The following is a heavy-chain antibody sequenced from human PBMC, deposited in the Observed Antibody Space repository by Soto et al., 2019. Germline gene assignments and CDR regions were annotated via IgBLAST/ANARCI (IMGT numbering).Heavy chain of an antibody. CDR1: GYTFTGYY. Sequence: ASVKVSCKASGYTFTGYYMHWVRQAPGQGLEWMGWINPNSGGTNYAQKFQGWVTMTRDTSISTAYMELSRLRSDDTAVYYCARSEFTGYYYYGMDVWGQGTTVTVPS. J-gene: IGHJ6*02. D-gene: IGHD3-10*01. CDR3: ARSEFTGYYYYGMDV. CDR2: INPNSGGT. V-gene: IGHV1-2*04.